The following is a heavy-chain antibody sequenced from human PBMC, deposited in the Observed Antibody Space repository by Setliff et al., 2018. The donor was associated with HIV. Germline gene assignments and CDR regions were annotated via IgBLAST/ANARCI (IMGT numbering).Heavy chain of an antibody. J-gene: IGHJ3*02. CDR3: ARRWGDILNGPDAFDI. V-gene: IGHV4-34*01. Sequence: SETLSLTCAVYGGSFSGYYWGWIRQPPGKGLEWIGNIHHSGSRYSNPSLKSRVTISIDTSKNQFSVKLSSVTAADTAMYYCARRWGDILNGPDAFDIWGQGTRVTVSS. D-gene: IGHD3-9*01. CDR1: GGSFSGYY. CDR2: IHHSGSR.